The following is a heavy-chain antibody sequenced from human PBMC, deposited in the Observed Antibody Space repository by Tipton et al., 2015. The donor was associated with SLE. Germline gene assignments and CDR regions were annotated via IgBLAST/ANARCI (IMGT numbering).Heavy chain of an antibody. V-gene: IGHV4-4*02. CDR3: ARSLDAAALFDY. J-gene: IGHJ4*02. Sequence: TLSLTCAVSGGSISNSNWWSWVRQPPGKGLEWIGEIYYSGRTNYNPSLKSRFTISVDNSKNQFSLKLTSVTAADTAVYYCARSLDAAALFDYWGQGALVTVSS. CDR2: IYYSGRT. CDR1: GGSISNSNW. D-gene: IGHD2-2*01.